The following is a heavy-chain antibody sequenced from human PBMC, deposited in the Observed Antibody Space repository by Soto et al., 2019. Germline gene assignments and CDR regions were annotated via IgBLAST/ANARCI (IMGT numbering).Heavy chain of an antibody. CDR1: VYTFSSYG. CDR3: AREWDNKSEHSSGWYDDF. J-gene: IGHJ4*02. Sequence: GASVKVSCTASVYTFSSYGISWVRQAPGQGLEWMGWISGYSGHTYYAQKFQGRVTMTTDTSTNTVYMELRSLRSDDTAVYYCAREWDNKSEHSSGWYDDFWGQGTLVTVSS. CDR2: ISGYSGHT. D-gene: IGHD6-19*01. V-gene: IGHV1-18*01.